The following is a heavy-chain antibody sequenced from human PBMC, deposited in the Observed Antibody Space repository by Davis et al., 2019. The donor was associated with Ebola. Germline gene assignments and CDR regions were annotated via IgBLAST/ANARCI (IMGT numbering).Heavy chain of an antibody. J-gene: IGHJ1*01. D-gene: IGHD3-10*01. Sequence: GGSLRLSCTASGFAFDDYAMHWVRQGPGKGLEWLSGISWNGNTIHYGDSVRGRFTISRDNTKNSLYLQMNSLSPEDTAVYYCVKDLLSLYGSGSYTITDDWGQGTLVIVSS. CDR2: ISWNGNTI. CDR3: VKDLLSLYGSGSYTITDD. V-gene: IGHV3-9*01. CDR1: GFAFDDYA.